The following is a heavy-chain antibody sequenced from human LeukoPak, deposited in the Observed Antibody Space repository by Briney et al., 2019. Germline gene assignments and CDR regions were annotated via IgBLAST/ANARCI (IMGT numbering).Heavy chain of an antibody. Sequence: ASVKVSCKVSGYTLTELSMHWVRQAPGKGLEWMGGFDPEDGETIYAQKFQGRVTMTEDTSTDTAYMELSSLRSEDTAVYYCATEILPDSNKGIRQFDYWGQGTLVTVSS. CDR2: FDPEDGET. J-gene: IGHJ4*02. V-gene: IGHV1-24*01. CDR1: GYTLTELS. CDR3: ATEILPDSNKGIRQFDY. D-gene: IGHD1-14*01.